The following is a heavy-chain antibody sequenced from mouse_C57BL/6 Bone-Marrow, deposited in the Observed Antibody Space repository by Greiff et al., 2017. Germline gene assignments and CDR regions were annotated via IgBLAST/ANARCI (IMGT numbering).Heavy chain of an antibody. Sequence: QVQLQQPGAELVKPGASVKLSCKASGYTFTSYWMHWVKQRPGQGLEWIGMIHPNSGSTNYNEKFKSKATVTVDTSSSTAYMQLSSLTSEDSAVYYCARGVNGYYAMDYWGQGTSVTVSS. CDR3: ARGVNGYYAMDY. V-gene: IGHV1-64*01. J-gene: IGHJ4*01. CDR1: GYTFTSYW. CDR2: IHPNSGST.